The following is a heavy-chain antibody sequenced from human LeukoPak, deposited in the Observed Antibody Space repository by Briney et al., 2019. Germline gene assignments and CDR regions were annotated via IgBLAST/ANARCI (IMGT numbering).Heavy chain of an antibody. D-gene: IGHD6-13*01. CDR2: IYRSGTI. CDR3: ATHSSSWRTDAFDI. CDR1: GASIYTYF. Sequence: TSSETLSLTRRVSGASIYTYFWSWIRQPPGKGLEWIGNIYRSGTINYNPSLKSRVTISIDTSKNQFSLRWSSVTDADTALYYCATHSSSWRTDAFDIWGQGAMVTVSS. J-gene: IGHJ3*02. V-gene: IGHV4-4*09.